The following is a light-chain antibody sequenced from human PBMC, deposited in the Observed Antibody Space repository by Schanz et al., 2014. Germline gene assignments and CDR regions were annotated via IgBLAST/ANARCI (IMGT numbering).Light chain of an antibody. CDR1: QSVHINY. CDR2: GTS. V-gene: IGKV3-20*01. Sequence: EIVLTQSPGTLSLSPGERATLSCRASQSVHINYLAWHQQKPGQAPRLLIYGTSIRATGIPARFSGSGSGTEFTLTISRLEPEDFAVYYCQQYLASPYTFGQGTKLEIK. J-gene: IGKJ2*01. CDR3: QQYLASPYT.